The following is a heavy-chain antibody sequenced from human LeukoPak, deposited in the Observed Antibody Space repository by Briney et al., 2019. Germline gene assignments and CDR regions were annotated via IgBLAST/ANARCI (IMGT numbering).Heavy chain of an antibody. Sequence: GGSLNLSGAASGFTLSSYAMHWSRQAPGKGLKWVAVISYKGSNKYYADSVKGRFTISRDNSKNTLYLQMNSLRAEDTAVFYCAKDKEEDCSGGSCYKTAYYYMDVWGKGTTVTVSS. CDR2: ISYKGSNK. D-gene: IGHD2-15*01. CDR3: AKDKEEDCSGGSCYKTAYYYMDV. V-gene: IGHV3-30*04. J-gene: IGHJ6*03. CDR1: GFTLSSYA.